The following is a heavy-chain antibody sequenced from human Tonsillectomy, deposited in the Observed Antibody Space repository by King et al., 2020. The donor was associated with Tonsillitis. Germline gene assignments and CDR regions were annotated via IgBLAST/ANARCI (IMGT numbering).Heavy chain of an antibody. V-gene: IGHV3-9*01. D-gene: IGHD3-9*01. CDR3: AKDMTAYYDILTGFDY. CDR2: ISWNSGSI. CDR1: GFTFDDYA. J-gene: IGHJ4*02. Sequence: QLVQSGGGLVQPGRSLRLSCAASGFTFDDYAMHWVRQAPGKGLEWVSGISWNSGSIGYADSVKGRFTISRDNAKNSLYLQMNSLRAEDTALYYCAKDMTAYYDILTGFDYWGQGTLVTVSS.